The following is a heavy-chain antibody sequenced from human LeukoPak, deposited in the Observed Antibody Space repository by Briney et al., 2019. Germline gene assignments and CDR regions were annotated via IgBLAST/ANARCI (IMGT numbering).Heavy chain of an antibody. V-gene: IGHV4-59*01. Sequence: SETLSLTCTVSGGSISSYYWSWIRQPPGKGLEWIGYIYYSGSTNYNPALKSRVTISVDTSKNQFSLKLSSVTAADTAVYYCARVDGYNFGAFDIWGQGTMVTVSS. J-gene: IGHJ3*02. CDR3: ARVDGYNFGAFDI. CDR1: GGSISSYY. CDR2: IYYSGST. D-gene: IGHD5-24*01.